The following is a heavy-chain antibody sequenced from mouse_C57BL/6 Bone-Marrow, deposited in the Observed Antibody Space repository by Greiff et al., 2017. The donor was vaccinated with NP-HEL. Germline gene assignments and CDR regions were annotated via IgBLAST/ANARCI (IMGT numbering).Heavy chain of an antibody. CDR1: GFSLSTFGMG. CDR2: IYWDDDK. D-gene: IGHD1-1*01. CDR3: ARSYYGSSYRWYLDV. Sequence: QVTLKESGPGILQPSQTLSLTCSFSGFSLSTFGMGVSWIRQPSGKDLEWLAPIYWDDDKHFNPSLKSQLRISKDTSNNQVFLKITTVDTVDTATYYCARSYYGSSYRWYLDVWGTGTTVTVPS. J-gene: IGHJ1*03. V-gene: IGHV8-6*01.